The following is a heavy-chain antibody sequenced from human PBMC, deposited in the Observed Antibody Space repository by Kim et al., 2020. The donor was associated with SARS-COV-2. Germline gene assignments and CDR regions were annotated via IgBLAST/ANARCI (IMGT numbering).Heavy chain of an antibody. Sequence: GGSLRLSCAASGFTFSTYAMSWVRQAPGKGLEWVSAITGSGGGIYYADSVKGRFTISRDNSKNTLYLQMNSLRAEDTAVYYCAKVLLPAGTVGDRAFDIWGQGTMVTVSS. CDR1: GFTFSTYA. D-gene: IGHD6-13*01. J-gene: IGHJ3*02. CDR2: ITGSGGGI. V-gene: IGHV3-23*01. CDR3: AKVLLPAGTVGDRAFDI.